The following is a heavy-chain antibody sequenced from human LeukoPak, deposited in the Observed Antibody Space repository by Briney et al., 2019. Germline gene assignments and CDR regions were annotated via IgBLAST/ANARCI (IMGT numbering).Heavy chain of an antibody. CDR3: AKESLEYDVNRMDV. D-gene: IGHD3-3*01. Sequence: GGSLRLSCAASGFTFSRYSMSWVRQAPGRGLEWVSLINGDGRSTYYADSVKGRFTISRDNSKNSLYLQMNSLRSEDTALYYCAKESLEYDVNRMDVWGQGTTVTVSS. V-gene: IGHV3-43*02. CDR2: INGDGRST. CDR1: GFTFSRYS. J-gene: IGHJ6*02.